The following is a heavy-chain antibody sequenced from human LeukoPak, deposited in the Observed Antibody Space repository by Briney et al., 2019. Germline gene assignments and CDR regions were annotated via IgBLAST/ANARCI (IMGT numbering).Heavy chain of an antibody. Sequence: GGSLRLSCAASGFTFSNAWMSWVRQAPGKGLEWVSSFGGGGGSTYYADSVKGRFTISRDNSKNTLYLQMNSLRAEDTAVYYCAKQGRDWLRDYYYYMDVWGKGTTVTIPS. J-gene: IGHJ6*03. D-gene: IGHD3-9*01. CDR3: AKQGRDWLRDYYYYMDV. V-gene: IGHV3-23*01. CDR1: GFTFSNAW. CDR2: FGGGGGST.